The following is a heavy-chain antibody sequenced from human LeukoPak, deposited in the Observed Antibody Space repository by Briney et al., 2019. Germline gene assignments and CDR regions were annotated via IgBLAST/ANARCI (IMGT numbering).Heavy chain of an antibody. D-gene: IGHD4-17*01. CDR2: ITHHGRT. CDR1: GGSLSNYY. Sequence: PSETLSLTCAVYGGSLSNYYWSWVCQPPGKGLEWIGEITHHGRTNYNPSLKSRVTISRDTSKNQFSLKMNSVSAADTALYYCAPIYGDYSDFDSWGQGTLVTVSS. CDR3: APIYGDYSDFDS. J-gene: IGHJ4*02. V-gene: IGHV4-34*01.